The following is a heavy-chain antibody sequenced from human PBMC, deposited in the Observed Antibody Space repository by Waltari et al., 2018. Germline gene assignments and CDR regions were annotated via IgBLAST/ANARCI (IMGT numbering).Heavy chain of an antibody. Sequence: QLQLQESGPGLVDPSETLSLTCTVSGDSISSNGNYWGWVRQPPGKGLEWIGRIYTSGSTNYNPSLKSRVTMSVDTSKNQFSLKLSSVTAADTAVYYCARDSIAARGWYFDLWGRGTLVTVSS. CDR2: IYTSGST. D-gene: IGHD6-6*01. CDR1: GDSISSNGNY. CDR3: ARDSIAARGWYFDL. V-gene: IGHV4-39*07. J-gene: IGHJ2*01.